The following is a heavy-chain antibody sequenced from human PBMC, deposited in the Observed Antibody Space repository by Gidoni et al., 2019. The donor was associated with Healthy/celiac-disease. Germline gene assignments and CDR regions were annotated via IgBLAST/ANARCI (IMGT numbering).Heavy chain of an antibody. CDR1: GYSFTSYW. Sequence: VKKPGESLKISCKGSGYSFTSYWIGWVRQMPGKGLEWMGIIYPGDSDTRYSPSFQGQVTISADKSISTAYLQWSSLKASDAAMYYCARRVEVRYWYFDLWGRGTLVTVSS. J-gene: IGHJ2*01. CDR3: ARRVEVRYWYFDL. V-gene: IGHV5-51*01. CDR2: IYPGDSDT.